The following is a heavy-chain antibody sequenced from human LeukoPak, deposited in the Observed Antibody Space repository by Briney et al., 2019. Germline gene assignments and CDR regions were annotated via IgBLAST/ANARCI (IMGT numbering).Heavy chain of an antibody. Sequence: GVSLRLSCAASGFTFSNYGMHWVRQAPGKGLQWVSYITSSSSTIYYADSVKGRFTISRDNAKNSLYLQMNSLRAEDTAVYYCARAYGNSFDIWGQGTMVTVSS. CDR2: ITSSSSTI. CDR3: ARAYGNSFDI. V-gene: IGHV3-48*01. D-gene: IGHD4-17*01. CDR1: GFTFSNYG. J-gene: IGHJ3*02.